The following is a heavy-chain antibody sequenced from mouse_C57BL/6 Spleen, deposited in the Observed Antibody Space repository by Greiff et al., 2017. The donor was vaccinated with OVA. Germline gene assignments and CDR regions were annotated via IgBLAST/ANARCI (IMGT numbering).Heavy chain of an antibody. CDR1: GFPFSSYA. CDR3: TRVGNYDYYAMDY. V-gene: IGHV5-9-1*02. J-gene: IGHJ4*01. D-gene: IGHD2-1*01. CDR2: ISSGGDYI. Sequence: EVQLVESGEGLVKPGGSLKLSCAASGFPFSSYAMSWVRQTPEKRLAWVAYISSGGDYIYYADTVKGRFTISRDNARNTLYLQMSSLKSEDTAMYYCTRVGNYDYYAMDYWGQGTSVTVSS.